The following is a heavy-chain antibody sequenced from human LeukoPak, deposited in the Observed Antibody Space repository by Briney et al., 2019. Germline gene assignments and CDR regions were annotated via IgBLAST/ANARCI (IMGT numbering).Heavy chain of an antibody. CDR3: ASLLYSSSLFDY. V-gene: IGHV4-34*01. D-gene: IGHD6-6*01. J-gene: IGHJ4*02. Sequence: SETLSLTCAVYGGSFSGYYWGWIRQPPGKGLEWIGSIYYSGSTYYNPSLKSRVTISVDTSKNQFSLKLSSVTAADTAVYYCASLLYSSSLFDYWGQGTLVTVSS. CDR1: GGSFSGYY. CDR2: IYYSGST.